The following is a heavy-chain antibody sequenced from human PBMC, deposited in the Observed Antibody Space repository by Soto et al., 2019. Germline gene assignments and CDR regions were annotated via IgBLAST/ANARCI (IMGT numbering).Heavy chain of an antibody. J-gene: IGHJ4*02. CDR3: TKDSSSWYVFDY. Sequence: GGSLRLSCTASGFTFGDYTMTWFRQAPGKGLEWVGFIRSKAYDETTEYAASVKGRFTISRDDPKSIAYLQMNSLKTEDTAVYYCTKDSSSWYVFDYWGQGTLVTVSS. CDR2: IRSKAYDETT. V-gene: IGHV3-49*03. D-gene: IGHD6-13*01. CDR1: GFTFGDYT.